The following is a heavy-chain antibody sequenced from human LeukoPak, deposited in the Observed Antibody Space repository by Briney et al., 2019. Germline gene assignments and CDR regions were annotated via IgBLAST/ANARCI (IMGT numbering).Heavy chain of an antibody. V-gene: IGHV3-15*01. Sequence: GGSLRLSCAASGFTFTNAWMIWVRQAPGKGLEWVGRIKKKIDGGPTDYAAPVKGRFTISRDDSTNTLYLQMNSLKTEDTAVYYCTTLSPAIPDFDYWGQGTLVTVSS. J-gene: IGHJ4*02. D-gene: IGHD6-25*01. CDR2: IKKKIDGGPT. CDR1: GFTFTNAW. CDR3: TTLSPAIPDFDY.